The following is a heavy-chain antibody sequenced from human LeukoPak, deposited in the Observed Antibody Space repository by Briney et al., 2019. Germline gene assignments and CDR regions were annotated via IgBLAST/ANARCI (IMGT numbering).Heavy chain of an antibody. D-gene: IGHD3-3*01. CDR3: ARAPYDFWSGYHDAFDI. J-gene: IGHJ3*02. V-gene: IGHV3-53*01. Sequence: GGSLSLSCAASGFTVSSNYMSWVRQAPGKGLQWVSVIYSGGSTYYADSVKGRFTISRDYSKNTLYLQMNSLRAEDTAVYYCARAPYDFWSGYHDAFDIWGQGTMVTVSS. CDR1: GFTVSSNY. CDR2: IYSGGST.